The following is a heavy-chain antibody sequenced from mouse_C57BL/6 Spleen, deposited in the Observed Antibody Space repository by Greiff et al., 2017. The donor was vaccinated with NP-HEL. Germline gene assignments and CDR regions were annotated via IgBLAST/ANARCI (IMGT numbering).Heavy chain of an antibody. J-gene: IGHJ3*01. CDR3: ARGSSGYIAWFAY. CDR2: IDPNSGGT. D-gene: IGHD3-2*02. Sequence: QVQLQQPGAELVKPGASVKLSCKASGYTFTSYWMHWVKQRPGRGLEWIGRIDPNSGGTKYNEKFKSKATLTVDKPSSTAYMQLISLTSEDSAVYYCARGSSGYIAWFAYWGQGTLVTVSA. CDR1: GYTFTSYW. V-gene: IGHV1-72*01.